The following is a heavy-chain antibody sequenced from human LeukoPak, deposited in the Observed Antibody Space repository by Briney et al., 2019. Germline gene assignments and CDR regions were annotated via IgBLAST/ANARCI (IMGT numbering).Heavy chain of an antibody. J-gene: IGHJ6*02. V-gene: IGHV1-69*13. CDR2: IIPIFGTA. CDR1: GGTFSRYA. Sequence: ASVKVSCKASGGTFSRYAISWARQAPGQGLEWMGGIIPIFGTANHAQKFQGRVTITADESTSTAYMELSSLRSEDTAVYYCARLPLTGYSRGYYYGMDVWGQGTTVTVSS. CDR3: ARLPLTGYSRGYYYGMDV. D-gene: IGHD3-9*01.